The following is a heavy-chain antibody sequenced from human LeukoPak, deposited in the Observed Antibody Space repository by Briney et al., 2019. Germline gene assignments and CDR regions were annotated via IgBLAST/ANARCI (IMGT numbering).Heavy chain of an antibody. CDR1: DGSVSSYY. D-gene: IGHD5-24*01. CDR3: ARHPPRESRGNAFDI. CDR2: IYFSGTT. Sequence: SETLSLTCTVSDGSVSSYYWSSIRQPPGKGLEWIGYIYFSGTTNYNPSLKSRVAISVDTSKNQFSLKLSSVTAADTALYYCARHPPRESRGNAFDIWGQGTVVTVSS. J-gene: IGHJ3*02. V-gene: IGHV4-59*08.